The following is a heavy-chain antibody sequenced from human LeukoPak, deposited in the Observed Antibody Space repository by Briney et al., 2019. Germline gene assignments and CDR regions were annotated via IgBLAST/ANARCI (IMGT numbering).Heavy chain of an antibody. D-gene: IGHD2-15*01. V-gene: IGHV3-7*01. Sequence: GGSLRLSCAASGFTFSSYWMSWVRQAPGKGLEWVANIKQDGSEKYYVDSVKGRFTISRDNAKNSLYLQMNSLRAEDTAVYYCARDPMLGYCSGGSCYNVWGQGTTVTVSS. J-gene: IGHJ6*02. CDR2: IKQDGSEK. CDR3: ARDPMLGYCSGGSCYNV. CDR1: GFTFSSYW.